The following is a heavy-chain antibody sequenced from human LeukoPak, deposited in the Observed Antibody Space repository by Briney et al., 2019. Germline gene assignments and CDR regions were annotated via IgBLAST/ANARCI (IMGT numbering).Heavy chain of an antibody. CDR1: GITLSNHG. V-gene: IGHV3-23*01. CDR3: AKRGVVIRVILVGFHKEAYYFDS. Sequence: GGSLRLSCAVSGITLSNHGMSWVRQAPGKGLEWVAGISDSGGSTNYADSVKGRFTISRDNPKNTLYLQMNSLRAEDTAVYFCAKRGVVIRVILVGFHKEAYYFDSWGQGALVTVSS. CDR2: ISDSGGST. D-gene: IGHD3-22*01. J-gene: IGHJ4*02.